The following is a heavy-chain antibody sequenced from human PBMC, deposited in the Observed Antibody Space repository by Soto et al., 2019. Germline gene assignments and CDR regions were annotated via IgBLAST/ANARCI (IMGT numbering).Heavy chain of an antibody. D-gene: IGHD3-22*01. V-gene: IGHV4-59*01. J-gene: IGHJ4*02. CDR3: ARVPTDIDYYDSSGYFHY. CDR1: GGSISSYY. Sequence: SETLSLTCTVSGGSISSYYWSWIRQPPGKGLEWIGYIYYSGSTNYNPSLKSRVTISVDTPKNQFSLKLSSVTAADTAVYYCARVPTDIDYYDSSGYFHYWGQGTLVTVSS. CDR2: IYYSGST.